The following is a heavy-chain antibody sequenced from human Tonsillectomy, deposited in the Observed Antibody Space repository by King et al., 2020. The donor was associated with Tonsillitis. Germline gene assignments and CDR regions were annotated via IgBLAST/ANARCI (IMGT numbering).Heavy chain of an antibody. CDR3: ARDGIDYGDFRGFDH. V-gene: IGHV1-18*04. D-gene: IGHD4-17*01. Sequence: QLVQSGAEVKKPGASVKVSCKASGYSFTTYGISWVRQAPGQRLEWMGWISTYNGNTNYAQKIQGRVTMTTDTSTSTAYMELRSLRSDDTAVYYCARDGIDYGDFRGFDHWGQGTLVTVSS. CDR1: GYSFTTYG. CDR2: ISTYNGNT. J-gene: IGHJ4*02.